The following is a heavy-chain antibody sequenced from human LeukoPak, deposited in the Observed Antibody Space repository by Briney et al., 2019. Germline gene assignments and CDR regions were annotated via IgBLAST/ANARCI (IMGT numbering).Heavy chain of an antibody. CDR3: ARDRRYFDTGGLGGPDY. J-gene: IGHJ4*02. D-gene: IGHD2-8*02. V-gene: IGHV3-64*01. Sequence: GGSLRLSCVASGFTFSSFAMHWVRQAPGKGLEYVSAITSNGGSTYYANSVKGRFTISRDNSKNTLYLQMGSLRADDMAVYYCARDRRYFDTGGLGGPDYWGQGTLVTVSS. CDR2: ITSNGGST. CDR1: GFTFSSFA.